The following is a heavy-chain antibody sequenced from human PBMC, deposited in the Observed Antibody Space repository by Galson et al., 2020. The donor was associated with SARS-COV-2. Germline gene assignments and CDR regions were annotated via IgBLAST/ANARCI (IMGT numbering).Heavy chain of an antibody. V-gene: IGHV2-5*02. CDR1: GFSLNTGAVG. J-gene: IGHJ6*02. CDR3: AHRGPGWRGMDV. CDR2: IYGDDDK. Sequence: ESGPTLVKPTQSLTLTCTFSGFSLNTGAVGVGWIRQPPGKALEMVAVIYGDDDKRYSPSLKSRLTITKDTSKNQVVLTMTNMDPVDTATYYCAHRGPGWRGMDVWGQGTTVTVSS.